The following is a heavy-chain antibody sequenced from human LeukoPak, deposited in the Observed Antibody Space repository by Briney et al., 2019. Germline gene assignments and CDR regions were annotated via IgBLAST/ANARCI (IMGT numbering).Heavy chain of an antibody. J-gene: IGHJ3*02. V-gene: IGHV1-8*01. D-gene: IGHD3-10*01. Sequence: ASVKVSCKASGYTFTTYDLNWVRQPAGQGLEWMGWINADNNNAYYAEKFQGRVTKTADTSKSTAYMELSSLRYDDTAIYYCTRGALLWFGELFDIWGQGTMITVSS. CDR1: GYTFTTYD. CDR3: TRGALLWFGELFDI. CDR2: INADNNNA.